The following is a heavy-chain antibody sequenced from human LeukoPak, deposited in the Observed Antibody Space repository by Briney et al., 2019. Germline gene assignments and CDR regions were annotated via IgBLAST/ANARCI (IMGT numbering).Heavy chain of an antibody. Sequence: GGSLRLSCAASGFTFSSYSMNWVRQAPGKGLEWVSSISSSSSYIHYADSVKGRFTISRDNAKNSLYLQMNSLRAEDTAVYYCARAPPGVAFDYWGQGTLVTVSS. J-gene: IGHJ4*02. CDR1: GFTFSSYS. CDR3: ARAPPGVAFDY. V-gene: IGHV3-21*01. D-gene: IGHD5-12*01. CDR2: ISSSSSYI.